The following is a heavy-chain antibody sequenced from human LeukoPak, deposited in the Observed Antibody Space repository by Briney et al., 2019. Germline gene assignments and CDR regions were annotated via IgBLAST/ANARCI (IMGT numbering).Heavy chain of an antibody. J-gene: IGHJ4*02. CDR3: TTGYSRTWQDHN. D-gene: IGHD6-13*01. Sequence: GGSLRLSCAASGFTFRTAWMNWVRQAPGKGLEWVGRITSKTDGETTDYAAPVKGRFTISRDDSKDTLYLQMISLKTEDTAVYYCTTGYSRTWQDHNWGQGILVTVSS. CDR2: ITSKTDGETT. CDR1: GFTFRTAW. V-gene: IGHV3-15*01.